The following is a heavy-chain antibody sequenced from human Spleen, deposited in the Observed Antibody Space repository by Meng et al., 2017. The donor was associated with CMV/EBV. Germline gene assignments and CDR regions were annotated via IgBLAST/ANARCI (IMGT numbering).Heavy chain of an antibody. V-gene: IGHV3-23*01. D-gene: IGHD6-13*01. CDR1: GFIFSSYA. CDR3: ARVDSSSWPRTQRTYYYYGMDV. CDR2: ISGSGGST. J-gene: IGHJ6*02. Sequence: GGSLRLSCAASGFIFSSYAMNWVRQAPGKGLEWVSVISGSGGSTYYADSVKGRFTIFRDNSKNTLYLQMNSLRAEDTAVYYCARVDSSSWPRTQRTYYYYGMDVWGQGTTVTVSS.